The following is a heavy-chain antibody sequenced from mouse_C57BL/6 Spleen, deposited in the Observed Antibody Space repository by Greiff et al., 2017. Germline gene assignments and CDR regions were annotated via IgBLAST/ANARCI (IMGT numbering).Heavy chain of an antibody. CDR2: ISDGGSYT. V-gene: IGHV5-4*01. D-gene: IGHD1-1*01. CDR3: ARDTVGAVDY. J-gene: IGHJ4*01. CDR1: GFTFSSYA. Sequence: EVMLVESGGGLVKPGGSLKLSCAASGFTFSSYAMSWVRQTPEKRLEWVATISDGGSYTYYPDNVKGRFTISRDNAKNNLYLQMSHLKSEDTAMYYCARDTVGAVDYWGQGTSVTVSS.